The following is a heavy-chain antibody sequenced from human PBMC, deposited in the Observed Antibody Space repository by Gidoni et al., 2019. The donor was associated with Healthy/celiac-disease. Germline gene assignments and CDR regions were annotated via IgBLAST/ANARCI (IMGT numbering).Heavy chain of an antibody. CDR3: AKMANILTGYAPIDY. V-gene: IGHV3-30*18. J-gene: IGHJ4*02. CDR2: ISYDGSNK. Sequence: QLQLVESGGGVVQPGRSLRLSCAASGFTFSSYGMHWVRQAPGKGLEWVSVISYDGSNKYYADYVKVRFTISRDNSKNTLYLQMNSLRAEDTAVYYCAKMANILTGYAPIDYWGQGTLVTVAS. D-gene: IGHD3-9*01. CDR1: GFTFSSYG.